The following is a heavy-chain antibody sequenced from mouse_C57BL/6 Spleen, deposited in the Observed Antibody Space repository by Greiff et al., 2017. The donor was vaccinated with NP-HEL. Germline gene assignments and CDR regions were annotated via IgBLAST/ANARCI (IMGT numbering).Heavy chain of an antibody. Sequence: EVHLVESGGGLVKPGGSLKLSCAASGFTFSDYGMHWVRQAPEKGLEWVAYISSGSSTIYYADTVKGRFTISRDNAKNTLFLQMTSLRSEDTAMYYCARWGLDYFDYWGQGTTLTVSS. CDR1: GFTFSDYG. CDR2: ISSGSSTI. D-gene: IGHD2-4*01. CDR3: ARWGLDYFDY. J-gene: IGHJ2*01. V-gene: IGHV5-17*01.